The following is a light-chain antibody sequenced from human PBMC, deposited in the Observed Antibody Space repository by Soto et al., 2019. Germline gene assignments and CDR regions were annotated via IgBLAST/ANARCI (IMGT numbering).Light chain of an antibody. Sequence: QSALTQPPSVSGSPGQSVTISCTGTSTDFVSYNRVSWYQQPPGTAPKLMIYEVSKRPSGVPDRFSGSKSGNTASLTISGLQAADEADYYCQAYDYSLTASVFGGGTKLTVL. CDR2: EVS. J-gene: IGLJ3*02. V-gene: IGLV2-18*01. CDR1: STDFVSYNR. CDR3: QAYDYSLTASV.